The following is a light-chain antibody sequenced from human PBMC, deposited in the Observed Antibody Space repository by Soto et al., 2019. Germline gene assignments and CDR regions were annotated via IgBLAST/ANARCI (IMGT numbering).Light chain of an antibody. J-gene: IGKJ3*01. Sequence: DIQMTQSPSSLSASVGDRVTITCRASQAISSYLAWYQQKPGKVPKLLIYAASTLQSGVQSRFSGSGSGTDFTLTIIILQPEDVSTDYCQKYNSAPRTFGPGNKVDIK. CDR1: QAISSY. CDR3: QKYNSAPRT. CDR2: AAS. V-gene: IGKV1-27*01.